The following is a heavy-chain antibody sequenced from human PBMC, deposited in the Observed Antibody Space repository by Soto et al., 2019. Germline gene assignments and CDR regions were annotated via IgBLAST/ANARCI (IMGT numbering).Heavy chain of an antibody. V-gene: IGHV1-69*13. D-gene: IGHD6-13*01. CDR2: IIPIFGTA. Sequence: RASVKVSCKASGGTFSRYAISWVRQAPGQGLEWMGGIIPIFGTANYAQKFQGRVTITADESTSTAYMELSSLRSEDTAVYYCARDGQQQLAFQHWGQGTLVTVSS. CDR3: ARDGQQQLAFQH. CDR1: GGTFSRYA. J-gene: IGHJ1*01.